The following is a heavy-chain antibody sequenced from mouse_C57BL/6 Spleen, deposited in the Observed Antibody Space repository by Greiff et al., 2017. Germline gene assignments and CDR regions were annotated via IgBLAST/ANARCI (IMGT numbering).Heavy chain of an antibody. D-gene: IGHD3-2*02. Sequence: QVQLQQPGAELVKPGASVKMSCKASGYTFTSYWITWVKQRPGQGLEWIGDIYPGSGSTNYNEKFKSKATLTVDTSSSTAYMQLSSLTSEDSAVYYWARSSSCYAYYAMDYWGQGTSVTVSS. V-gene: IGHV1-55*01. J-gene: IGHJ4*01. CDR3: ARSSSCYAYYAMDY. CDR1: GYTFTSYW. CDR2: IYPGSGST.